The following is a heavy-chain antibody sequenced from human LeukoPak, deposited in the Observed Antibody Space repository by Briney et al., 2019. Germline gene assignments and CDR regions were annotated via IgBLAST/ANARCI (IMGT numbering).Heavy chain of an antibody. J-gene: IGHJ4*02. V-gene: IGHV1-2*06. D-gene: IGHD6-13*01. Sequence: ASVKVSCKASGYTFTDYYIHWLRQAPRQGLEWVGRISPNGGGTIYAQKFQGRVTVTRDTSITTAYMELNRLTSDDTAVYFCAKLEGSAATSSDWGQGTLVTVSS. CDR3: AKLEGSAATSSD. CDR1: GYTFTDYY. CDR2: ISPNGGGT.